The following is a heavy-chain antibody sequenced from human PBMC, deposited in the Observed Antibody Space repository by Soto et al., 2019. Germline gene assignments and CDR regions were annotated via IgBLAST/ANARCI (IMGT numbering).Heavy chain of an antibody. CDR2: IFSNDEK. CDR1: GFSLSNGKVG. D-gene: IGHD6-19*01. CDR3: ARILFGRSVAGGYFYMDV. V-gene: IGHV2-26*01. Sequence: SGPTLVNPTETLTLTCTLSGFSLSNGKVGVSWIRQPPGKALEWLAHIFSNDEKSYRTSLKSRLTISEDTSKSQVVLTMTNVDPVDTATYYCARILFGRSVAGGYFYMDVWGKGITVTVSS. J-gene: IGHJ6*03.